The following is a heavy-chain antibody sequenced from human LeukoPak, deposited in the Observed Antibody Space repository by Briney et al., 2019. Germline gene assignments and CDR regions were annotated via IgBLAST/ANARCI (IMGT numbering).Heavy chain of an antibody. CDR3: ARQTEGKYYYYYGMDV. Sequence: GESLKISCKGSGYNFTNYWIAWVRQMPGKGLEWMGIIYPGDSETRYSPSLQGQVTISADKSISTAYLQWISLKASDTAIYYCARQTEGKYYYYYGMDVWGQGTTVTVSS. CDR1: GYNFTNYW. D-gene: IGHD1-1*01. CDR2: IYPGDSET. V-gene: IGHV5-51*01. J-gene: IGHJ6*02.